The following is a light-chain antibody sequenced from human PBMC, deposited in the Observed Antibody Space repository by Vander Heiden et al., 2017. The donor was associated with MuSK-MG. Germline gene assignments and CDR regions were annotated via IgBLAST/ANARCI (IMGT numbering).Light chain of an antibody. CDR2: GAS. J-gene: IGKJ2*01. Sequence: EIVMTQSPATLSVSPGERATLSCRASQSVSSNLAWYQLKPGQTPRLLIYGASNRDNGIPGRVSGSGCGKEFTLTSSGRQYEDFAVYYWQQDNTLYTFGQGTKLDSK. CDR3: QQDNTLYT. V-gene: IGKV3-15*01. CDR1: QSVSSN.